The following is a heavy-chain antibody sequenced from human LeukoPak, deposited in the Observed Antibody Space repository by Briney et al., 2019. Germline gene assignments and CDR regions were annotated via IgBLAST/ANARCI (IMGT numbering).Heavy chain of an antibody. J-gene: IGHJ4*02. CDR1: GFTFSDYY. Sequence: GGSLRLSCAASGFTFSDYYMSWIRQAPGKGLEWVSYISSSGSTIYYADSVKGRFTISRDNAKNSLYLQMNSLRAEDTAIYYCAREDDWNYEDYWGQGPLVTVSS. CDR3: AREDDWNYEDY. D-gene: IGHD1-7*01. CDR2: ISSSGSTI. V-gene: IGHV3-11*04.